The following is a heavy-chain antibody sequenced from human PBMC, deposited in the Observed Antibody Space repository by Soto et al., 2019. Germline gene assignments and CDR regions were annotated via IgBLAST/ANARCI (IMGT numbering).Heavy chain of an antibody. V-gene: IGHV3-21*01. CDR1: GFMFTRST. CDR3: ARVGTGSSTPLDI. Sequence: EGSRRLSCVASGFMFTRSTMNWVLQAPGKGLEWVSSITSASDYIFYADSVKGRFTISRDNAKNSLYLQMNSLRAEDTAVYYCARVGTGSSTPLDIWGQGTMVTVSS. J-gene: IGHJ3*02. CDR2: ITSASDYI. D-gene: IGHD1-1*01.